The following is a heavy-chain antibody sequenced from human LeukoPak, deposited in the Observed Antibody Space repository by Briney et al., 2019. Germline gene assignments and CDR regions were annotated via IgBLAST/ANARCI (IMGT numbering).Heavy chain of an antibody. V-gene: IGHV1-46*01. J-gene: IGHJ2*01. CDR2: INPSGGST. CDR3: ARGGEETSGLRFLEWLSPYWYFDL. D-gene: IGHD3-3*01. Sequence: GASVKASCKASGYTFTSYYMHWVRQAPGQGLEWMGIINPSGGSTSYAQKFQGRVTMTRDMSTSTVYMELSSLRSEDTAVYYCARGGEETSGLRFLEWLSPYWYFDLWGRGTLVTVSS. CDR1: GYTFTSYY.